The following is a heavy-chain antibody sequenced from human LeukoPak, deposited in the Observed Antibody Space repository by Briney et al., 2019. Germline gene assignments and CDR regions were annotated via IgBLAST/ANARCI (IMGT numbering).Heavy chain of an antibody. CDR3: ARDPDSSHYYRSWDY. D-gene: IGHD6-13*01. J-gene: IGHJ4*02. CDR2: IYNSGRT. CDR1: GSALRRGGQ. Sequence: SETLSLTRCVSGSALRRGGQWRWVRQSPGKGLEWLGDIYNSGRTHYSPPLKSRVPISVDKFRNQFSLKMTPVTAADTGVYYCARDPDSSHYYRSWDYWGRGVLVIVSS. V-gene: IGHV4-4*02.